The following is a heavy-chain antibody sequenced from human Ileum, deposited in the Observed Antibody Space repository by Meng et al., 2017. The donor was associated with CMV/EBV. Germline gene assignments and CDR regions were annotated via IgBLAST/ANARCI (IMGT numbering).Heavy chain of an antibody. D-gene: IGHD2-21*02. Sequence: QLQLHASAARLVNPPETLFLTCTVPGGSTITTAHYWGWIRQPPGKGLEWIGSMFYRGNTYYNPSLRSRVTISLDTSKYQFSLRLTSVTGADTAVYYCARMTLYWYFDLWGRGSLVTVSS. CDR3: ARMTLYWYFDL. CDR1: GGSTITTAHY. V-gene: IGHV4-39*07. J-gene: IGHJ2*01. CDR2: MFYRGNT.